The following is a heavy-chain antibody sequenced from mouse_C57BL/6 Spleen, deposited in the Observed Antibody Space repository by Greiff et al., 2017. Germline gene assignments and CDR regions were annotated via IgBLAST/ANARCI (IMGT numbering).Heavy chain of an antibody. J-gene: IGHJ2*01. D-gene: IGHD1-1*01. CDR2: ISDGGSYT. CDR3: ARKDYYGSSYDYFDY. V-gene: IGHV5-4*01. Sequence: EVHLVESGGGLVKPGGSLKLSCAASGFTFSSYAMSWVRQTPEKRVEWVATISDGGSYTYYPDNVKGRFTISRDNAKNNLYLQMSHLKSEDTAMYYCARKDYYGSSYDYFDYWGQGTTLTVSS. CDR1: GFTFSSYA.